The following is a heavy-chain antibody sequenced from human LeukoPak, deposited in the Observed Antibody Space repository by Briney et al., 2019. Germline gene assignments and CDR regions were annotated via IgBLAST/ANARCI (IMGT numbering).Heavy chain of an antibody. D-gene: IGHD3-16*01. CDR2: IYTSGST. V-gene: IGHV4-61*02. CDR3: AREGYVGELDY. J-gene: IGHJ4*02. CDR1: GDSISSGRYY. Sequence: SETLSLTCTVSGDSISSGRYYWSWIRQPAGKGLEWIGRIYTSGSTNYNPSLKSRVTISVGTSKNQFSLKLSSVTAADTAVYYCAREGYVGELDYWGQGTLVTVSS.